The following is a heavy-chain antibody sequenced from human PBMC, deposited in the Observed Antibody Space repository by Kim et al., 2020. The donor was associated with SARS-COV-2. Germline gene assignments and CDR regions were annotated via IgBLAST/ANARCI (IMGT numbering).Heavy chain of an antibody. V-gene: IGHV3-49*03. J-gene: IGHJ4*02. CDR3: TRDGGAYIRLGELSFELYDY. Sequence: GGSLRLSCTASGFTFGDYAMSWFRQAPGKGLEWVGFIRSKAYGGTTEYAASVKGRFTISRDDSKSIAYLQMNSLKTEDTAVYYCTRDGGAYIRLGELSFELYDYWGQGTLVTVSS. CDR1: GFTFGDYA. D-gene: IGHD3-16*02. CDR2: IRSKAYGGTT.